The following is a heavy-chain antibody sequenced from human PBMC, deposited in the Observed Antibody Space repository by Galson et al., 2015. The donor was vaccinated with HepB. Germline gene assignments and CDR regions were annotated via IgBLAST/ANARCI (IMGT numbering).Heavy chain of an antibody. D-gene: IGHD2-21*01. Sequence: SLRLSCAASGFPYSTSNMVWFRQAAGKGLEWLSYIDSTSRAIYYADSVKGRFTVSRDNGQNSLSLQMNSLRVSDTAVYYCARDVPILGGAFDIWGQGTIVSVSA. V-gene: IGHV3-48*01. J-gene: IGHJ3*02. CDR3: ARDVPILGGAFDI. CDR1: GFPYSTSN. CDR2: IDSTSRAI.